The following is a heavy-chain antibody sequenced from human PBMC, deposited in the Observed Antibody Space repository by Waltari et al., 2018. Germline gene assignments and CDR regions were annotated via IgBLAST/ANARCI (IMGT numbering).Heavy chain of an antibody. CDR3: ARNDYIWATFDY. CDR2: INHSGST. Sequence: QVQLQQWGAGLLKPSETLSLTCAVYGGSFSGYYWSWIRQPPGKGLEWIGEINHSGSTNYNPSLKSRVTISVDTSKNQFSLKLSSVTAADTAVYYCARNDYIWATFDYWGQGTLVTVSS. V-gene: IGHV4-34*01. D-gene: IGHD3-16*01. J-gene: IGHJ4*02. CDR1: GGSFSGYY.